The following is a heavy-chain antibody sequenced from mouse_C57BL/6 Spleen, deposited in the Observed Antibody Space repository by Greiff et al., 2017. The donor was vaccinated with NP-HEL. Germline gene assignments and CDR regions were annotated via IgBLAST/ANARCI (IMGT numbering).Heavy chain of an antibody. D-gene: IGHD1-1*01. CDR3: ARISTTVVANGYFDY. V-gene: IGHV7-3*01. CDR2: IRNKANGYTT. CDR1: GFTFTDYY. J-gene: IGHJ2*01. Sequence: DVQLVESGGGLVQPGGSLSLSCAASGFTFTDYYMSWVRQPPGKALEWLGFIRNKANGYTTEYSASVKGRFTISRDNSPSILYLQMNALRAEDSATYDCARISTTVVANGYFDYWGQGTTLTVSS.